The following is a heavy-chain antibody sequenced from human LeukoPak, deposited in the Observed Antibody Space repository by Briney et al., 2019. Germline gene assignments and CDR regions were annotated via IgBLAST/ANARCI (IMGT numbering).Heavy chain of an antibody. V-gene: IGHV3-53*01. Sequence: GGSLRLSCAASGFSVSSNYMTWVRQAPGKGLEWVSVIYSGGSTYYADSVKGRFTISRDNSKNTLYLQMNSLRAENTAVYYCARDQFGSGRLDYWGQGTLVTVSS. CDR3: ARDQFGSGRLDY. CDR2: IYSGGST. J-gene: IGHJ4*02. D-gene: IGHD3-10*01. CDR1: GFSVSSNY.